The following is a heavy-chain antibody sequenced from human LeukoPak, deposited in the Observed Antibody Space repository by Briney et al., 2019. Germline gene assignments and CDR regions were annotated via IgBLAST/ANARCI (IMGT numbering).Heavy chain of an antibody. Sequence: PSETLSLTCTVSGXSISTYYGSWIRQPPGKGLEWIGYIYYSGSTNYNPSLKSRVTISVDTSKNQLSLKLSSVTAADTAVYFCARRDTVAVAGNYYYYGLGVWGQGTEVTVSS. CDR1: GXSISTYY. CDR3: ARRDTVAVAGNYYYYGLGV. J-gene: IGHJ6*02. D-gene: IGHD6-19*01. CDR2: IYYSGST. V-gene: IGHV4-59*01.